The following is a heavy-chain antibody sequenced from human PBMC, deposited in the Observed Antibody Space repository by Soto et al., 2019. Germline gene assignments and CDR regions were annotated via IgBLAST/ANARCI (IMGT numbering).Heavy chain of an antibody. CDR2: IIPIFGTA. CDR3: ARLHYDILSGSDYYYYYGMDV. V-gene: IGHV1-69*06. J-gene: IGHJ6*02. D-gene: IGHD3-9*01. CDR1: GGTFSSYA. Sequence: GASVKVSCKASGGTFSSYAISWVRQAPGQGLEWMGGIIPIFGTANYAQKFQGRVTISADKSISTAYLQWSSLKASDTAMYYCARLHYDILSGSDYYYYYGMDVWGQGTTVTVSS.